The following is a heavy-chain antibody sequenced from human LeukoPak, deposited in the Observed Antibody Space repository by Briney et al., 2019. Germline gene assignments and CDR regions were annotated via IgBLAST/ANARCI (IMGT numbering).Heavy chain of an antibody. CDR2: IIWNSDSI. V-gene: IGHV3-9*01. CDR1: GFTFDDYA. Sequence: GRSLRLSCAASGFTFDDYAMHWVRQAPGKGLEWVSGIIWNSDSIGYADSVKGRFTISRDNAKNSLYLQMNSLRAEDTALYYCAKDISVGATPYYFDYGGQGTLVTVSS. CDR3: AKDISVGATPYYFDY. J-gene: IGHJ4*02. D-gene: IGHD1-26*01.